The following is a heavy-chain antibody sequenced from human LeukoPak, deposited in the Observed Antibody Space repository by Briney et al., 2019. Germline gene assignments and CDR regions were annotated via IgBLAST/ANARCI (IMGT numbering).Heavy chain of an antibody. Sequence: GGSLRLSCAASGFTFDDYAMHWVRQAPGKGLEWVSGISWNSGTIGYADSVKGRFTISRDNAKNSLYLQMNSLRVEDTALYYCAKDYGSGSYFQYYGMDAWDQGTTVTVSS. CDR1: GFTFDDYA. D-gene: IGHD3-10*01. J-gene: IGHJ6*02. CDR3: AKDYGSGSYFQYYGMDA. CDR2: ISWNSGTI. V-gene: IGHV3-9*01.